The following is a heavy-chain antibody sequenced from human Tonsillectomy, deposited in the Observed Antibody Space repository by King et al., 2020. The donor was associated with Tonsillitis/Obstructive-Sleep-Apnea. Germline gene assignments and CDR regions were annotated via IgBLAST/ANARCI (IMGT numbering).Heavy chain of an antibody. D-gene: IGHD6-6*01. V-gene: IGHV3-9*01. J-gene: IGHJ6*03. CDR1: GFTFEDYA. Sequence: EVQLVESGGGLVQPGKSQRLSCAASGFTFEDYAMHWVRQVPGRGLEWVSGISWNSGSRDYADSVKGRFTISRDNAKNSLFLQMNSLRAEDTALYFCAKDKTPLAPMSARLTAYSYYYMDVWGKGTTVTVSS. CDR3: AKDKTPLAPMSARLTAYSYYYMDV. CDR2: ISWNSGSR.